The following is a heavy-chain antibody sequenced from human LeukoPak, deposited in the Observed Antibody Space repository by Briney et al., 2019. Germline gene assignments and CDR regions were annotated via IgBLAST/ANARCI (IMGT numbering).Heavy chain of an antibody. J-gene: IGHJ3*02. CDR1: GFTFSSYA. CDR3: ARDYCGGDCYSPADAFDI. Sequence: GGSLRLSCAASGFTFSSYAMSWVRQAPGKGLEWVSAISGSGGSTYYADSVKGRFTISRDNSKNTLYLQMNSLRAEDTAVYYCARDYCGGDCYSPADAFDIWGQGTMVTVSS. CDR2: ISGSGGST. V-gene: IGHV3-23*01. D-gene: IGHD2-21*02.